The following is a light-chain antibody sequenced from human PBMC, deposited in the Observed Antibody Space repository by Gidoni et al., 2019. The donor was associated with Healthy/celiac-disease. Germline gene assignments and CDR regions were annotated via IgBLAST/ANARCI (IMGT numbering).Light chain of an antibody. Sequence: DIQMTQSPSSLSASVGDRVTITCRASQSISSYLNWYQQKPGKAPKLLIYAASSLQSGVPSRFSGSGSGTDFTRTISSLQPEDFATYYCQQSYSTPPTFXQXTKVEIK. V-gene: IGKV1-39*01. CDR2: AAS. CDR3: QQSYSTPPT. J-gene: IGKJ1*01. CDR1: QSISSY.